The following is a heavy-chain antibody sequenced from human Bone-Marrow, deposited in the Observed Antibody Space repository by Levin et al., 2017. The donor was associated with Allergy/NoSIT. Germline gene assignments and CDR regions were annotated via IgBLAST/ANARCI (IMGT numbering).Heavy chain of an antibody. CDR2: IYYNGRT. CDR1: GASIKSHY. Sequence: RSQTLSLTCNVSGASIKSHYWSWIRQPPGKGLEWIGYIYYNGRTTYSPSLKSRVTMSPDTSKNQFSLKLTSVTAADTAIYYCVREGAVAGPQPPYYFEHWGQGILVTVSS. D-gene: IGHD6-19*01. CDR3: VREGAVAGPQPPYYFEH. J-gene: IGHJ4*02. V-gene: IGHV4-59*11.